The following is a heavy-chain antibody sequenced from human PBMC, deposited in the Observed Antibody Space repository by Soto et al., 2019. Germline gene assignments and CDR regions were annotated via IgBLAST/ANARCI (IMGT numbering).Heavy chain of an antibody. J-gene: IGHJ6*03. D-gene: IGHD3-16*01. Sequence: QVQLQESGPGLVMPSETLSLTCTVSGASISSYHWSWIRQTPGKGLEWIGYIYYSGSANYNPSLKSRVTFSVDTSKNQVSLKLSSVTAADTGVYYCAAAVPAEYVFPYYMDVWGKGTTVTVSS. CDR2: IYYSGSA. CDR3: AAAVPAEYVFPYYMDV. V-gene: IGHV4-59*01. CDR1: GASISSYH.